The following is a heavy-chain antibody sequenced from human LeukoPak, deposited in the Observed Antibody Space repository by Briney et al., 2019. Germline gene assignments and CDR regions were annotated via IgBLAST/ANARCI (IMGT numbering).Heavy chain of an antibody. V-gene: IGHV1-18*01. Sequence: ASVKVSCKASGGTFSSYAISWVRQAPGQGLEWMGWISAYNGNTNYAQKLQGRVTMTTDTSTSTAYMELRSLRSDDTAVYYCARELAAAGDFDYWGQGTLVTVSS. J-gene: IGHJ4*02. CDR3: ARELAAAGDFDY. CDR1: GGTFSSYA. CDR2: ISAYNGNT. D-gene: IGHD6-13*01.